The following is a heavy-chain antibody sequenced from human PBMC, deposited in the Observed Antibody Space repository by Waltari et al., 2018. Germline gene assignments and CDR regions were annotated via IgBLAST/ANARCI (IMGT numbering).Heavy chain of an antibody. CDR1: GGSISSGGYY. D-gene: IGHD4-17*01. V-gene: IGHV4-31*03. Sequence: QVQLQESGPGLVKPSQTLSLTCTVSGGSISSGGYYWSWIRQHPGKGLEWIGYIYHSVSTYYNPSLKSRVTISVDRSKNQFSRKLSSVTAADTAVYYCARDRWTTFGWFDPWGQGTLVTVSS. CDR3: ARDRWTTFGWFDP. CDR2: IYHSVST. J-gene: IGHJ5*02.